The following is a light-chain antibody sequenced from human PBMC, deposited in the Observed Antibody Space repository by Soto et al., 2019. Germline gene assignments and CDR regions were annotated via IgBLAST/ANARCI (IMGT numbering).Light chain of an antibody. J-gene: IGKJ5*01. CDR2: DAS. Sequence: EIVLAQSPATLSLSPGERATLCCRASQSVSSYLAWYQQKPGQAPRLLIYDASNRATGIPSRFSGSGSGTDFTLTISSLEPEDFATYYCQQANSFPHTFGQGTRLEIK. V-gene: IGKV3-11*01. CDR1: QSVSSY. CDR3: QQANSFPHT.